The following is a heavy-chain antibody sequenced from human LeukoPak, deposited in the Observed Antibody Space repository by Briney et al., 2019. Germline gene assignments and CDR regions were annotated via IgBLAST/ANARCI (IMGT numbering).Heavy chain of an antibody. CDR2: ISGSGGST. D-gene: IGHD2-15*01. CDR1: GFTFSSYA. J-gene: IGHJ4*02. CDR3: AKGSTSKCSGGSCYHCY. Sequence: GGSLRLSCAASGFTFSSYAMSWVRQAPGKGLEWVSAISGSGGSTYNADSVKGRFTISRDNSKNTLYLQMNSLRAEDTAVYYCAKGSTSKCSGGSCYHCYWGQGTLVTVSS. V-gene: IGHV3-23*01.